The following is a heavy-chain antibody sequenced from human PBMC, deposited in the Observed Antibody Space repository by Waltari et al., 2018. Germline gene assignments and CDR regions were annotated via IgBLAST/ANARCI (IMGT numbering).Heavy chain of an antibody. D-gene: IGHD3-10*01. CDR2: IDWDDDK. CDR3: ARIVYYGSGSYRGVHDAFDI. CDR1: GFSLSTSGMC. V-gene: IGHV2-70*11. Sequence: GFSLSTSGMCVSWIRQPPGKALEWLARIDWDDDKYYSTSLKTRLTISKDTSKNQVVLTMTNMDPVDTATYYCARIVYYGSGSYRGVHDAFDIWGQGTMVTVSS. J-gene: IGHJ3*02.